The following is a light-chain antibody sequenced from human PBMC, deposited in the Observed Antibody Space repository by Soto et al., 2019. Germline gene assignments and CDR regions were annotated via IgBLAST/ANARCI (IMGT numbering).Light chain of an antibody. CDR3: KQYYSTPLT. CDR2: WAY. CDR1: QSVLYSSNNKNY. Sequence: DIVMTQSPDSLAVSLGERATINCKSSQSVLYSSNNKNYLAWYQQKPGQPPKLLTYWAYTRESGVHDRFSGSGSGTDFTLTIRSLQAEDVAVYYCKQYYSTPLTFGGGTKVDIK. J-gene: IGKJ4*01. V-gene: IGKV4-1*01.